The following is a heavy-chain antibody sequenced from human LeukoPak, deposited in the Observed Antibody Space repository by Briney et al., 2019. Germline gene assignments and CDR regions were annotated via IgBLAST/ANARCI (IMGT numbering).Heavy chain of an antibody. CDR2: IYHSGST. J-gene: IGHJ4*02. D-gene: IGHD3-22*01. V-gene: IGHV4-38-2*02. Sequence: PSETLSLTCTVSGYSISSGYYWGWIRQPPGKGLEWIGSIYHSGSTYYSPSLKSRVTISVDTSKNQFSLSLSSVTAADTAMYFCTRSTYYYDSAAIWGQGTLVTVSS. CDR3: TRSTYYYDSAAI. CDR1: GYSISSGYY.